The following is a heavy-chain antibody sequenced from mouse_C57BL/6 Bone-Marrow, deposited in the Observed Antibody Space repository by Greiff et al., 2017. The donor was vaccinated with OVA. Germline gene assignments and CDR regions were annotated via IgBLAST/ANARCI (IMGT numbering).Heavy chain of an antibody. D-gene: IGHD6-5*01. Sequence: QVQLQQSGAELVRPGTSVKMSCKASGYTFTNYWIGWAKQRPGHGLEWIGDIYPGGGYTNYNEKFKGKATLTADKSSSTAYMQFSSLTSEDAAIYSCARLCPYYAMDYWGQGTSVTVSS. J-gene: IGHJ4*01. CDR3: ARLCPYYAMDY. CDR2: IYPGGGYT. CDR1: GYTFTNYW. V-gene: IGHV1-63*01.